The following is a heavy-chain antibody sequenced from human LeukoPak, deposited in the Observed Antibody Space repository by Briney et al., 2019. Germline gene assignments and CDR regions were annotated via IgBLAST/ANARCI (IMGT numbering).Heavy chain of an antibody. Sequence: RASVKVSCKASGGTFSSYAISWVRQAPGQGLEWMGRIIPILGIANYAQKFQGRVTITADKSTSTAYMELSSLRSEDTAVYYCARERVRGPHSTVTTDYFDYWGQGTLVTVSS. J-gene: IGHJ4*02. CDR2: IIPILGIA. CDR1: GGTFSSYA. CDR3: ARERVRGPHSTVTTDYFDY. D-gene: IGHD4-17*01. V-gene: IGHV1-69*04.